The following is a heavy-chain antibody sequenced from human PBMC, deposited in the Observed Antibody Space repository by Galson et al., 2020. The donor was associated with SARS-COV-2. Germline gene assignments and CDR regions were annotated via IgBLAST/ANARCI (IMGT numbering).Heavy chain of an antibody. CDR2: FSNSGSNT. D-gene: IGHD2-2*02. CDR1: EFTFSTYS. J-gene: IGHJ4*02. V-gene: IGHV3-23*01. CDR3: AKDQRSSSYSPVDY. Sequence: GGSLRLSCEASEFTFSTYSMSWVRQAPGKGLEWVSSFSNSGSNTFYADSVKGRFTISRDNSKRTLYLQMNNLRAEDTAVYYCAKDQRSSSYSPVDYWGQGTLVTVSS.